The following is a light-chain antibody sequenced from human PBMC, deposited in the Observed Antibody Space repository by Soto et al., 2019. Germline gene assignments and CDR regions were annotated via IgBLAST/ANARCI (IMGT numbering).Light chain of an antibody. CDR3: CSYAGSSYV. CDR1: SSDVGSYYL. CDR2: EGS. J-gene: IGLJ1*01. V-gene: IGLV2-23*01. Sequence: QSALTQPASVSGSPGQSITISCTGTSSDVGSYYLVSWYQQHPGKAPKLMIYEGSKRPSGVSNRFSGSKSGNTASLTISGLQAEDEADYYCCSYAGSSYVFGTGTKVTVL.